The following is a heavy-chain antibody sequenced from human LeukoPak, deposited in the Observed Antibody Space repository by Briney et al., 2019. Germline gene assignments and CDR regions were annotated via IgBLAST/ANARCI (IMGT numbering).Heavy chain of an antibody. CDR3: ARSESEGLGVAIIGGWFDP. CDR1: GGSFNNNY. D-gene: IGHD3-3*01. J-gene: IGHJ5*02. V-gene: IGHV4-34*01. Sequence: SETLSLTCAVYGGSFNNNYWSWIRQPPGKGLEWIGEINQSGSTIVNPSLKSRVTISVDTSKNQFFLELSSVTVADTAVYYWARSESEGLGVAIIGGWFDPWGQGTLVTVSS. CDR2: INQSGST.